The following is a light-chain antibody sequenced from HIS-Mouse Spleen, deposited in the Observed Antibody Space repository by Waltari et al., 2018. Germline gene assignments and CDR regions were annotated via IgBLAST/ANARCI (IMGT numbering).Light chain of an antibody. CDR1: QSVLYSSNNKNY. CDR2: LAS. Sequence: DIVMTQSPDSLAVSLGERATINCKSSQSVLYSSNNKNYLDWYQQKPGQPPKLLIYLASTRESGVPDRFSGSGSGTDFTLTISSLQAEDVAVYYCQQYYSTPLTFGGGTKVEIK. V-gene: IGKV4-1*01. CDR3: QQYYSTPLT. J-gene: IGKJ4*01.